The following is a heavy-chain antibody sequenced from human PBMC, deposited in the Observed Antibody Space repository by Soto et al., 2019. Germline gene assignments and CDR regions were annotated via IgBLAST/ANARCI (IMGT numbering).Heavy chain of an antibody. D-gene: IGHD5-12*01. CDR1: GGSISSGGYY. CDR2: IYYSGST. Sequence: TVSGGSISSGGYYWSWIRQHPGKGLEWIGYIYYSGSTYYNPSLKSRVTISVDTSKNQFSLKLSSVTAADTAVYYCARAFGYSGYDYGNNWFDPWGQGTLVTVSS. V-gene: IGHV4-31*02. J-gene: IGHJ5*02. CDR3: ARAFGYSGYDYGNNWFDP.